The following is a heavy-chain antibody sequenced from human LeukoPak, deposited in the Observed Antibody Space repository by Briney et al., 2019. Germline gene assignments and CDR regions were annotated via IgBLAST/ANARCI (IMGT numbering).Heavy chain of an antibody. Sequence: SETLSLTCTVSGVSISSSSYYWGWIRQPPGKGLEWIGYIYHSGSTSYNPSLKSRVTISVDRSKTQFSLRLSSVTAADTAVYYCARAESSSRYSYWGQGILVTVSS. CDR1: GVSISSSSYY. V-gene: IGHV4-30-2*01. D-gene: IGHD6-13*01. CDR3: ARAESSSRYSY. J-gene: IGHJ4*02. CDR2: IYHSGST.